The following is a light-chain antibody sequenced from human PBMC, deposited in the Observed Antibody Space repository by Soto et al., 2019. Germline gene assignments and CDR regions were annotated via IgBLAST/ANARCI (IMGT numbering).Light chain of an antibody. V-gene: IGKV3-11*01. CDR3: QQRSSWLT. CDR1: QSVSSY. CDR2: DAS. Sequence: EIVLTQSPATLSLSPGERATLSCRASQSVSSYLAWYQQKPGQAPRLLIYDASNRATGIPARFSGSGSGTDFTLIISRLEPEDFAVYYCQQRSSWLTFGQGTRLEIK. J-gene: IGKJ5*01.